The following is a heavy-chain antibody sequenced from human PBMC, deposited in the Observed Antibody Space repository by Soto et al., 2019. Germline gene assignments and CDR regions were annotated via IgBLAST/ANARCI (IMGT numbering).Heavy chain of an antibody. Sequence: QVQVVESGGGVVQPGRSLRLSCAASGFTFSSYGMHWVRQAPGKGLEWAAVIWYDGSSKYYVDSVKGRFTISRDNSKNTLYLQMNSLRAEDTAVYSCARQIAAAAFDIWGQGTMVTVSS. D-gene: IGHD6-13*01. CDR2: IWYDGSSK. J-gene: IGHJ3*02. CDR1: GFTFSSYG. CDR3: ARQIAAAAFDI. V-gene: IGHV3-33*01.